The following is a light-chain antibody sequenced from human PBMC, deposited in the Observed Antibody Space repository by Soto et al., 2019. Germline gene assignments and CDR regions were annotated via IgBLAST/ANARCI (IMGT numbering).Light chain of an antibody. CDR2: AAS. J-gene: IGKJ1*01. Sequence: DIPMTQSPSSLSASVGDRVTITCRASRSISNYLSWYQQKPGKAPKLLIYAASNLQTGVPSRFSGSGSGTDFTVTISNLQPEDFATYYCHQSYIVPWTFGQGTSVEIK. V-gene: IGKV1-39*01. CDR3: HQSYIVPWT. CDR1: RSISNY.